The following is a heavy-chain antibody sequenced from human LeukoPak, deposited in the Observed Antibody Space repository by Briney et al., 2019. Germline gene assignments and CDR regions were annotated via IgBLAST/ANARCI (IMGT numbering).Heavy chain of an antibody. CDR3: VKVTSSSGGDR. CDR2: INSNGGST. D-gene: IGHD6-19*01. Sequence: GGSLRLSCSASGFTFSSYAMYWVRQAPGKGLEYVSGINSNGGSTYYAESAKGRFTISRDNSNNTLYLQMSSLRGEDTAVYYCVKVTSSSGGDRWGQGSLVTVSS. J-gene: IGHJ4*02. V-gene: IGHV3-64D*09. CDR1: GFTFSSYA.